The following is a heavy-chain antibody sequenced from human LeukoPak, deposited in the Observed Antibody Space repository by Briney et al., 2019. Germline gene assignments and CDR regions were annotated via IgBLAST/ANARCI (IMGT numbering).Heavy chain of an antibody. CDR1: GFTFSSYE. D-gene: IGHD2-2*01. CDR2: ISSSGSTI. V-gene: IGHV3-48*03. CDR3: ARGAPASDVFDT. J-gene: IGHJ3*02. Sequence: PGGSLRLSCAASGFTFSSYEMNWVRQAPGKGLEWVSYISSSGSTIYYADSVKGRFTISRDNAKNSLYLQMNSLRAEDTAVYYCARGAPASDVFDTWGQGTMVTVSS.